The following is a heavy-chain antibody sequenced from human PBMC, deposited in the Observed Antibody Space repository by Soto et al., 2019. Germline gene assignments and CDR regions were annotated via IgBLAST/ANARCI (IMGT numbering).Heavy chain of an antibody. Sequence: QVQLVQSGAEVKKPGSSVKVSCKASGGTFSSYAISWVRQAPGQGLEWMGGIIPIFGTANYAQKFQGRVTITGDESTSTDYMELSSRRSRDTAVYYCGRVPDSSGPEDYYYGMDVWGQGTLVTVS. V-gene: IGHV1-69*12. J-gene: IGHJ6*02. CDR2: IIPIFGTA. CDR1: GGTFSSYA. D-gene: IGHD3-22*01. CDR3: GRVPDSSGPEDYYYGMDV.